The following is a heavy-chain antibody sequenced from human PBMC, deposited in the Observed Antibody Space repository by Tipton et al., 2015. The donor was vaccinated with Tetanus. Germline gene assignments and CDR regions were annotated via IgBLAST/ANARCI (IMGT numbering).Heavy chain of an antibody. Sequence: SLRLSCAVSGFTFSTYWMTWVRQAPGKGLEWVANINRDGSETYYVDSVKGRFTLSRGNAKNLLHLQMNSLRAEDTAVYYCAAEVSAGSWGQGTLVTVSS. V-gene: IGHV3-7*03. CDR2: INRDGSET. D-gene: IGHD4/OR15-4a*01. CDR1: GFTFSTYW. CDR3: AAEVSAGS. J-gene: IGHJ5*02.